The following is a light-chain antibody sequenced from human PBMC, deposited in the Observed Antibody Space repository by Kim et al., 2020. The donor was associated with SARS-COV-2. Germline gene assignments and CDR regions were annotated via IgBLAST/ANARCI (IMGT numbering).Light chain of an antibody. CDR2: WAS. J-gene: IGKJ2*01. CDR1: QSVLYSSNNKNY. Sequence: VMTQSPDSLAVSLGERATINCKSSQSVLYSSNNKNYLAWYQQKPGQPPKLLIYWASTRESGVPDRFSGSGSGTDFTLTISSLQAEDVAVYYCQQYYSTPMYTFGQGTKLEI. CDR3: QQYYSTPMYT. V-gene: IGKV4-1*01.